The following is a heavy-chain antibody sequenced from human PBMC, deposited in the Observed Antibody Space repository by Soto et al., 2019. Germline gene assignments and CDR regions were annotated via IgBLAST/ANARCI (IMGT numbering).Heavy chain of an antibody. V-gene: IGHV1-2*04. Sequence: ASVKVSCKASGYTFTGYYMHWVRQAPGQGLEWMGWINPNSGGTNYAQKFQGWVTMTRDTSISTAYMELSRLRSDDTAVYYCARVQGSVAGPFDPRDKGPLGTVST. CDR2: INPNSGGT. J-gene: IGHJ5*02. CDR3: ARVQGSVAGPFDP. CDR1: GYTFTGYY. D-gene: IGHD6-19*01.